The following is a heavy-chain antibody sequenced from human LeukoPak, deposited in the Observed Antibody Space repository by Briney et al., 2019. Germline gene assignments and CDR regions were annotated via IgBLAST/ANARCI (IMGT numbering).Heavy chain of an antibody. Sequence: SETLSLTCTVSGGSISSYYWSWIRQPPGKGLEWIGEINHSGSTNYNPSLKSRVTISVDTSKNQFSLKLSSVTAADTAVYYCARGGSGWYQTKGDWFDPWGQGTLVTVSS. J-gene: IGHJ5*02. CDR1: GGSISSYY. CDR2: INHSGST. V-gene: IGHV4-34*01. D-gene: IGHD6-19*01. CDR3: ARGGSGWYQTKGDWFDP.